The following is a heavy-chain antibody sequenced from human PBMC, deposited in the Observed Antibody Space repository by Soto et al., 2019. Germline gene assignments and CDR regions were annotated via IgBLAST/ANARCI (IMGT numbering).Heavy chain of an antibody. CDR3: ATTNYYYYGMDV. J-gene: IGHJ6*02. CDR1: GGSISSSNW. Sequence: QVQLQESGPGLVKPSGTLSLTCAVSGGSISSSNWWSWVRQPPGKGLEWIGEIYHSGSTNYNPSLKRRVTISVDKSKHQFSLKLSSVTAADTAVYYCATTNYYYYGMDVWGQGTTVNVAS. V-gene: IGHV4-4*02. CDR2: IYHSGST.